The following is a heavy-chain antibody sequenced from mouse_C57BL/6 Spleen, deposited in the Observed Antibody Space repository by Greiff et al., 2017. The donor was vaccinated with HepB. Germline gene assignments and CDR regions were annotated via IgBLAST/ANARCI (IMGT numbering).Heavy chain of an antibody. J-gene: IGHJ3*01. V-gene: IGHV1-22*01. CDR1: GYTFTDYN. CDR3: ARGDYDGYPAWFAY. Sequence: VQLQQSGPELVKPGASVKMSCKASGYTFTDYNMHWVKQSHGKSLEWIGYINPNNGGTSYNQKFKGKATLTVNKSSSTAYMELRSLTSEDSAVYYGARGDYDGYPAWFAYWGQGTLVTVSA. D-gene: IGHD2-3*01. CDR2: INPNNGGT.